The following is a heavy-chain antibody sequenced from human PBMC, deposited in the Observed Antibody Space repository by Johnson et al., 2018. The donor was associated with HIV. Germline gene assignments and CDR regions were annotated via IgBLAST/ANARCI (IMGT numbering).Heavy chain of an antibody. V-gene: IGHV3-53*01. CDR2: IYSGGST. D-gene: IGHD5-12*01. Sequence: VQLVESGGGLIQPGGSLRLSCAASGFTVSSNYMSWVRQAPGKGLEWVSVIYSGGSTYYADSVKGRFTISRDNSKNTLYLQMNSLRAEDTALYFCARDRGYSGYDWGAFDIWGQGTMVTVSS. J-gene: IGHJ3*02. CDR1: GFTVSSNY. CDR3: ARDRGYSGYDWGAFDI.